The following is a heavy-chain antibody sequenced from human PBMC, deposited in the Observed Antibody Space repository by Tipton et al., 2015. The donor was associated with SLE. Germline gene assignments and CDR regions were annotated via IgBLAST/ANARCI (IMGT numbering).Heavy chain of an antibody. Sequence: SLRLSCAASGFTFSSYWMSWVRQAPGKGLEWVSAISGSGGSTYYADSVKGRFTISRDNSKNTLYLQMNSLRAEDTAVYYCARGPTAMVYWYFDLWGRGTLVTVSS. D-gene: IGHD5-18*01. CDR3: ARGPTAMVYWYFDL. J-gene: IGHJ2*01. V-gene: IGHV3-23*01. CDR1: GFTFSSYW. CDR2: ISGSGGST.